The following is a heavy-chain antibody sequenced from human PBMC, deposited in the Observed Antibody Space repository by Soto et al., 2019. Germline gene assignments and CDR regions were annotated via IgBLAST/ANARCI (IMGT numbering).Heavy chain of an antibody. CDR3: ARGRYGDY. D-gene: IGHD1-1*01. CDR1: GYAFTTYG. Sequence: QVHLVQSGAEVKKPGASVKVSCKGSGYAFTTYGITWVRQAPGQGLEWMGWISAHNGNTNYAQKLQGRVTVTRDTSTSTASMELRSLRPDDRAVYYCARGRYGDYWGQGALVTVSS. V-gene: IGHV1-18*01. J-gene: IGHJ4*02. CDR2: ISAHNGNT.